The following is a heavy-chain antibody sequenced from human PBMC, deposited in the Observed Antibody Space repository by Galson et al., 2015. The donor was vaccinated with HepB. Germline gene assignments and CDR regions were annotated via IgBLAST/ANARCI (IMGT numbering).Heavy chain of an antibody. Sequence: SVKVSCKASGGTFSSYAISWVRQAPGQGLEWMGGIIPIFGTANYAQKFQGRVTITADESTSTAYMELSSLRSEDTAVYYCARGHYYGSGSYYTPYYYYGMDVWGQGTTVTVSS. CDR1: GGTFSSYA. CDR3: ARGHYYGSGSYYTPYYYYGMDV. D-gene: IGHD3-10*01. V-gene: IGHV1-69*13. J-gene: IGHJ6*02. CDR2: IIPIFGTA.